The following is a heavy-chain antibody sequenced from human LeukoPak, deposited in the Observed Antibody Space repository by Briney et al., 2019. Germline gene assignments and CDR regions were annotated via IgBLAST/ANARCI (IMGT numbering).Heavy chain of an antibody. CDR3: AKDRYYDFWSGYQ. J-gene: IGHJ4*02. Sequence: GRSLRLSCAASGFTFSSYAMSWVRQAPGKGLEWVSAISGSGGSTYYADSVKGRFTISRDNSKNTLYLQMNSLRAEDTAVYYCAKDRYYDFWSGYQWGQGTLVTVSS. D-gene: IGHD3-3*01. CDR2: ISGSGGST. V-gene: IGHV3-23*01. CDR1: GFTFSSYA.